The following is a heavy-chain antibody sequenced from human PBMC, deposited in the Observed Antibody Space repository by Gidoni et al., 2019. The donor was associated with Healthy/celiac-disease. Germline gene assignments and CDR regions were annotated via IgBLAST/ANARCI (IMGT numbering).Heavy chain of an antibody. CDR1: GFTFSSYG. CDR3: AKVGFGWLQYDWYFDL. V-gene: IGHV3-30*18. CDR2: ISYDGSNK. J-gene: IGHJ2*01. D-gene: IGHD5-12*01. Sequence: QVQLVESGGGVVQPGRSLRLSCAAPGFTFSSYGMQWVRQATGKGLEWVAVISYDGSNKYYADSLKGRFTISRDNSKNTLYLQMNSLRAEDTAVYYCAKVGFGWLQYDWYFDLWGRGTLVTVSS.